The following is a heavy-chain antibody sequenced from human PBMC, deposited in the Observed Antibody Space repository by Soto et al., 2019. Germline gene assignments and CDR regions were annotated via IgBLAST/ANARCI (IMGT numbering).Heavy chain of an antibody. CDR1: GFTLSNAW. Sequence: EVQLVESGGGLVKPGESLRISCAASGFTLSNAWMSWVRQAPGKGLEWVGRIGSKTDGGTTDYAAPVKGRFIVSRDDSKNTLYLQMNSLQTEDSGVYFCTTRIAGGQGTQVTVS. J-gene: IGHJ4*02. V-gene: IGHV3-15*04. CDR3: TTRIA. D-gene: IGHD2-15*01. CDR2: IGSKTDGGTT.